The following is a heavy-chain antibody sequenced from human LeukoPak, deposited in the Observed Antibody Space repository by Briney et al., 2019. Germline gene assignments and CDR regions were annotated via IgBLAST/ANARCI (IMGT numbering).Heavy chain of an antibody. V-gene: IGHV3-74*01. Sequence: SGGSLRLSCAASGFTFSSYWMHWVRQAPGKGPVRVSRINSDGSRTSYADSVKGRFTISRDNAKNTLYLQMNSLRAEDTAVYYCARDLGYSSSWSHDAFDIWGQGTMVTVSS. J-gene: IGHJ3*02. CDR1: GFTFSSYW. CDR3: ARDLGYSSSWSHDAFDI. D-gene: IGHD6-13*01. CDR2: INSDGSRT.